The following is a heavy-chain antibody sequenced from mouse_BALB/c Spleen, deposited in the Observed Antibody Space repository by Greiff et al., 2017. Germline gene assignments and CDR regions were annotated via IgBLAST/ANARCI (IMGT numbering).Heavy chain of an antibody. CDR1: GYTFTSSW. CDR2: IHPNSGNT. CDR3: TRWDYDAMDY. Sequence: QVQLKQPGSVLVRPGASVKLSCKASGYTFTSSWMHWAKQRPGQGLEWIGEIHPNSGNTNYNQKFKDKATLTVDKSSSTAYMQLSSPTSEDSAVYYCTRWDYDAMDYWGQGTSVTVSS. V-gene: IGHV1S130*01. J-gene: IGHJ4*01.